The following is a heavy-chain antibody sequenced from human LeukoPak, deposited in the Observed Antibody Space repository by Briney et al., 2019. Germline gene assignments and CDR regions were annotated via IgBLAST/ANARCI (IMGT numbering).Heavy chain of an antibody. D-gene: IGHD6-19*01. CDR3: ARVAVAGRVWFDY. J-gene: IGHJ4*02. V-gene: IGHV3-23*01. CDR1: GFTFSSYA. CDR2: ISGSGVST. Sequence: GGSLRLSCAASGFTFSSYAMNWVRQAPGKGLEWVSGISGSGVSTYYADSVKGRFTISRDNSKNTLYLQMNSLRAEDTAVYFCARVAVAGRVWFDYWGQGTLVTVSS.